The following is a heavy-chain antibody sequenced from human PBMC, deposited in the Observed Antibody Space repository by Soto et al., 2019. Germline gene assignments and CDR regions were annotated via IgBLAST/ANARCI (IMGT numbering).Heavy chain of an antibody. CDR2: IYYSGST. J-gene: IGHJ6*02. V-gene: IGHV4-61*08. D-gene: IGHD3-3*01. CDR1: GGSVNSAGYS. Sequence: PSETLSLTCAVSGGSVNSAGYSWSWIRQPPGKGLEWIGYIYYSGSTNYNPSLKSRVTISVDTSKNQFSLKLSSVTAADTAVYYCARFPFTIFGVVTSYGMDVWGQGTTVTVSS. CDR3: ARFPFTIFGVVTSYGMDV.